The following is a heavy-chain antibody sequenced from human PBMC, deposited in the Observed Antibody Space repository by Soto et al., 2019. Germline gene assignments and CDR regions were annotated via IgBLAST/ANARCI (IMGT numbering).Heavy chain of an antibody. Sequence: DVQLVESGGGLVKPGGSLRLSCAASGFTFSKYSMNWVRQAPGQGLEWVSSISSRSSYKYYADSVKDRFTISRDDAKKSLYLQMNRLRAEDTAVYYCVRDTEDDLAIFGVAIWAADYWGQGTLVTVSS. V-gene: IGHV3-21*01. CDR2: ISSRSSYK. CDR1: GFTFSKYS. J-gene: IGHJ4*02. D-gene: IGHD3-3*01. CDR3: VRDTEDDLAIFGVAIWAADY.